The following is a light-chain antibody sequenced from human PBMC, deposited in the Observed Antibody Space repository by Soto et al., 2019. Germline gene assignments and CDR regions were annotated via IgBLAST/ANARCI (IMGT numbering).Light chain of an antibody. CDR2: GIF. CDR3: LQFGSSPRT. CDR1: QSVGSDY. J-gene: IGKJ4*02. V-gene: IGKV3-20*01. Sequence: EIVLTQSPRTLSLSPGERATLSCRASQSVGSDYVAWYQHRPGQAPRLLFSGIFMRATGIPDGFSGSGSGTDFTLTINRLEPQDFAVYSCLQFGSSPRTFGRGNKVE.